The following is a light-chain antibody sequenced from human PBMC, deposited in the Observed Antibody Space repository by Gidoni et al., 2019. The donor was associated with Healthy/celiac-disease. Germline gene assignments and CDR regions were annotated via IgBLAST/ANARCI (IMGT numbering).Light chain of an antibody. Sequence: EIVLTQSPGTLSLSPGERATLSCRASQSVSSRSLAWYQQKPGQAPRLLIYGASSRATGIPDRFSGSGSGTDFTITISRLEPEDVAVYYCQQYGSSPPLTFGGGTKVEIK. V-gene: IGKV3-20*01. CDR1: QSVSSRS. J-gene: IGKJ4*01. CDR3: QQYGSSPPLT. CDR2: GAS.